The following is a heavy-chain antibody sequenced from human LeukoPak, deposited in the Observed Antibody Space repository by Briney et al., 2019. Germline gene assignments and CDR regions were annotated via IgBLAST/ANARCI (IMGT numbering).Heavy chain of an antibody. J-gene: IGHJ4*02. CDR2: ISSSGSTI. V-gene: IGHV3-48*03. CDR1: GFTFSSYE. D-gene: IGHD7-27*01. Sequence: GGSLRLPCAASGFTFSSYEMNWVRQAPGKGLEWVSYISSSGSTIYYADSVKGRFTISRDNAKNSLYLQMNSLRAEDTAVYYCARCPATGDHIDYWGQGTLVTVSS. CDR3: ARCPATGDHIDY.